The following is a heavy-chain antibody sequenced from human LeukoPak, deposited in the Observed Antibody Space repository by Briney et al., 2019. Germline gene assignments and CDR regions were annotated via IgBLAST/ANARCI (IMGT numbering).Heavy chain of an antibody. D-gene: IGHD3-10*01. CDR3: ARVPHYYGSGSYYDFDY. CDR2: IIPIFGTA. V-gene: IGHV1-69*06. Sequence: SVKVSCKASGGTFSSYAISWVRQAPGQGLEWMGGIIPIFGTANYAQKFQGRVTITADKSTSTAYMELSRLRSDDTAVYYCARVPHYYGSGSYYDFDYWGQGTLVTVSS. CDR1: GGTFSSYA. J-gene: IGHJ4*02.